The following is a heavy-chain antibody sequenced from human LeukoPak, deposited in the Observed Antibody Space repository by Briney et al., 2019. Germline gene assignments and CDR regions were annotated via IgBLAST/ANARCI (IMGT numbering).Heavy chain of an antibody. J-gene: IGHJ5*02. CDR1: GGSISSGSYY. CDR3: ARASINWFDP. Sequence: SQTLSLTCTVSGGSISSGSYYWSWIRQPAGKGLEWIGRIYTSGSTNYNPSLKSRVTMSVDTSKNQFSLKLSSVTAADTAVYYCARASINWFDPWGQGTLVTVSS. V-gene: IGHV4-61*02. CDR2: IYTSGST. D-gene: IGHD4-11*01.